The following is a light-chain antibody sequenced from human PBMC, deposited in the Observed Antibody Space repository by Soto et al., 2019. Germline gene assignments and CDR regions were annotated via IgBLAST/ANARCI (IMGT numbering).Light chain of an antibody. CDR1: QSVSSH. CDR2: GAS. V-gene: IGKV3-20*01. CDR3: QQNCSSPLT. J-gene: IGKJ1*01. Sequence: EIVLTQSPYSLSLSPGQRVTLFCRASQSVSSHLAWYQQKPGKAPRLLIYGASSRASGIPDRFSGSGSGTDFTLTISSLQPEDFAAYYCQQNCSSPLTFGQGTKVDIK.